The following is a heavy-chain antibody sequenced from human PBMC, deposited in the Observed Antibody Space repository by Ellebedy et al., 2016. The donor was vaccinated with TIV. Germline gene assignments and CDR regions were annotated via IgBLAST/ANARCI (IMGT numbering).Heavy chain of an antibody. CDR2: IQTTGST. CDR3: ARGLRASGRFWFDP. Sequence: SETLSLTCTVSGDSVSVDSINSYWTWIRQPAGKGLEWIGRIQTTGSTNYKSSLTSRVTMSLDTSKNQFSLKLNSVTAADTAVYYCARGLRASGRFWFDPWGQGILVTVFS. J-gene: IGHJ5*02. D-gene: IGHD3-10*01. V-gene: IGHV4-4*07. CDR1: GDSVSVDSINSY.